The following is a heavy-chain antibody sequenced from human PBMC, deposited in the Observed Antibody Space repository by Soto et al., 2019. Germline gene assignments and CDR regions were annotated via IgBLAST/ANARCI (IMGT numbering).Heavy chain of an antibody. CDR2: ISSSSSTI. CDR1: GFTFSSYS. D-gene: IGHD2-21*02. V-gene: IGHV3-48*02. J-gene: IGHJ3*02. Sequence: EVQLVESGGGLVQPGGSLRLSCAASGFTFSSYSMNWVRQAPGKGLEWVSYISSSSSTIYYADYVKGRFTISRENAKNSLYLQMNSLRDEDTAVYYCARGAEAYCGCDCYHDAFAIWGQGTMVTVSS. CDR3: ARGAEAYCGCDCYHDAFAI.